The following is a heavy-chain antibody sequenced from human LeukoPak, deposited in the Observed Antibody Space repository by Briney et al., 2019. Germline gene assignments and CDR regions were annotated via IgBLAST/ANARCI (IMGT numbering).Heavy chain of an antibody. D-gene: IGHD1-14*01. CDR3: AKLTQTPNYGMDV. Sequence: GGSLRLSCAASGVTFSSYWMSWVRQAPGKGLEWMANIKQDGSQKYYVDSVKGRFTISRDNAKNSLDLQMNSLRAEDTAVYYCAKLTQTPNYGMDVWGQGTTVTVSS. CDR1: GVTFSSYW. J-gene: IGHJ6*02. V-gene: IGHV3-7*01. CDR2: IKQDGSQK.